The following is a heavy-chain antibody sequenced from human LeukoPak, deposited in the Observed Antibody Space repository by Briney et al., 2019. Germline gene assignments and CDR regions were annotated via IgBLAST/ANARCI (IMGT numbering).Heavy chain of an antibody. J-gene: IGHJ6*02. CDR2: FYHSGST. CDR3: ARWDYYDAMDV. V-gene: IGHV4-61*01. CDR1: GCSVSGDSSSRKF. Sequence: SETLSLTCTVSGCSVSGDSSSRKFWSWIRQPPGKGLEWIGYFYHSGSTDYNPSLKSRVTISVDTSKNQFSLKLSSVTAADTAVYYCARWDYYDAMDVWGQGTTVTVSS. D-gene: IGHD1-26*01.